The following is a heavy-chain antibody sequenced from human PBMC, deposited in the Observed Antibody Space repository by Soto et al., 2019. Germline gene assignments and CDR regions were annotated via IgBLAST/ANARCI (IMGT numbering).Heavy chain of an antibody. CDR2: FDPEDGET. J-gene: IGHJ5*02. V-gene: IGHV1-24*01. CDR1: GYTLTELS. Sequence: ASVKVSCKVSGYTLTELSMHWVRQAPGKGLEWMGGFDPEDGETIYAQKFQGRVTMTEDTSTDTAYMELSSLRSEDTAVYYCATALLWFGTSPITFDPWGQGTLVTVSS. CDR3: ATALLWFGTSPITFDP. D-gene: IGHD3-10*01.